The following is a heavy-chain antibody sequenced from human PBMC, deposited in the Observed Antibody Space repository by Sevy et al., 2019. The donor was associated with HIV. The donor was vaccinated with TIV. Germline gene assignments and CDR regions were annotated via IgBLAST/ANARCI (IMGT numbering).Heavy chain of an antibody. CDR3: VRDSLSSSWYDFDY. Sequence: ASVKVSCKASGYTFTGYYMHWVRQAPGQGLEWMGWINPNSGGTNYAQKFQGRVTMTRDTSISTAYMELSRLRSDDTAVYYCVRDSLSSSWYDFDYWGQGTLVTVSS. J-gene: IGHJ4*02. CDR2: INPNSGGT. D-gene: IGHD6-13*01. CDR1: GYTFTGYY. V-gene: IGHV1-2*02.